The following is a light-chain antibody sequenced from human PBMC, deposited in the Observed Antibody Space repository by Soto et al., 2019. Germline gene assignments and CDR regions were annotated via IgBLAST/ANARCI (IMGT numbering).Light chain of an antibody. Sequence: EIVLTQSPGTLSLSPGERATLSCRTSQSISSSYLAWYQQKPRHAPRLLIYAASSRAASIPHKFSGSGSGTAFTLTISRLEPEDYAVYYCQHFGSSLFTFGPGTKVDIK. CDR2: AAS. CDR3: QHFGSSLFT. CDR1: QSISSSY. V-gene: IGKV3-20*01. J-gene: IGKJ3*01.